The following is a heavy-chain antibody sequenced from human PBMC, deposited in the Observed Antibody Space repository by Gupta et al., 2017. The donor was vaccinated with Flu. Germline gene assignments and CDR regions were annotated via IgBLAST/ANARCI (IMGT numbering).Heavy chain of an antibody. D-gene: IGHD6-19*01. CDR3: ARDRPDIAVAGDY. CDR1: GYTFTSYA. CDR2: INAGNGNT. J-gene: IGHJ4*02. V-gene: IGHV1-3*01. Sequence: QVQLVQSGAAVKKPGASVKVSCKASGYTFTSYAMHWVRQAPGQRLEWMGWINAGNGNTKYSQKFQGRVTITRDTSASTAYMELSSLRSEDTAVYYCARDRPDIAVAGDYWGQGTLVTVSS.